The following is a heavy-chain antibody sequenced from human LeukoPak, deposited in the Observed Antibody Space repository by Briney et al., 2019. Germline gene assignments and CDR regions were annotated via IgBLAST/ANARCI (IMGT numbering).Heavy chain of an antibody. V-gene: IGHV1-8*01. CDR2: MNPNSGNT. D-gene: IGHD1-14*01. J-gene: IGHJ5*02. CDR3: AREPITTPTAFDP. Sequence: ASVKVSCKASGYTFTSHDINWVRQATGQGLEWMGWMNPNSGNTGYAQKFQGRITMTRDSSISTAYMELSSLTFEDTAVYYCAREPITTPTAFDPWGQGTLVTVSS. CDR1: GYTFTSHD.